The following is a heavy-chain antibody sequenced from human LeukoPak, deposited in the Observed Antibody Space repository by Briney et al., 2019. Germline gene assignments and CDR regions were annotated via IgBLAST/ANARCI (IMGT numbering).Heavy chain of an antibody. CDR1: GYTFTSYD. D-gene: IGHD5-18*01. V-gene: IGHV1-8*01. Sequence: ASVKVSCKASGYTFTSYDINWVRQATGQGLEWMGWMNPNSGNTGYAQKFQGRVTMTRNTSISTAYMELSSLRSEDTAVYYCARDFRKATNSYGPGVHKTYYFDYWGQGTLVTVSS. CDR3: ARDFRKATNSYGPGVHKTYYFDY. CDR2: MNPNSGNT. J-gene: IGHJ4*02.